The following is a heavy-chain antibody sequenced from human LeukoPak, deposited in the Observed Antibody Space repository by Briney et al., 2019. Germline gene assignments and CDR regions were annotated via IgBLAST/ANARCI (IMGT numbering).Heavy chain of an antibody. D-gene: IGHD3-10*01. CDR1: GFTFSTYG. V-gene: IGHV3-33*01. Sequence: PGRSLRLSCAASGFTFSTYGMHWVRQAPGKGLEWVAVIWYDGSNKYCADSVKGRFTISRDNSKNTLYLQMNSLRAEDTAVYSCARASGPFDYWGQGTLVTVSS. J-gene: IGHJ4*02. CDR3: ARASGPFDY. CDR2: IWYDGSNK.